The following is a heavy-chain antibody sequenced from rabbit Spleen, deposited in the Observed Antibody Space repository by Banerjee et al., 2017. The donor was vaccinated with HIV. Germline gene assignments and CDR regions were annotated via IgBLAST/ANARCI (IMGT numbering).Heavy chain of an antibody. V-gene: IGHV1S45*01. Sequence: QEQLVESGGGLVKPEGSLTLTCKASGVSFSDKDVMCWVRQAPGKGLEWITCINIATGKSVYASWVSGRFIMSRTSSTTVTLQMTSLTAADTATYFCARDLVAVIGWNFNLWGPGTLVTVS. CDR3: ARDLVAVIGWNFNL. CDR1: GVSFSDKDV. J-gene: IGHJ4*01. D-gene: IGHD1-1*01. CDR2: INIATGKS.